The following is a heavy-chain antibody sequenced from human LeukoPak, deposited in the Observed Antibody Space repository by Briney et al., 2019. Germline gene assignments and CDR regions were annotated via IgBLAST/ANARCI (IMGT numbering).Heavy chain of an antibody. CDR1: GFTFTSSA. J-gene: IGHJ5*02. CDR3: AAGVIGYCSGGSCYNWFDP. Sequence: SVKVSCKASGFTFTSSAVQWVRQARGQRLEWIGWIVVGSGNTNYAQKFQERVTITRDMSTSTAYMELSSLRSEDTAVYYCAAGVIGYCSGGSCYNWFDPWGQGTLVTVPS. V-gene: IGHV1-58*01. D-gene: IGHD2-15*01. CDR2: IVVGSGNT.